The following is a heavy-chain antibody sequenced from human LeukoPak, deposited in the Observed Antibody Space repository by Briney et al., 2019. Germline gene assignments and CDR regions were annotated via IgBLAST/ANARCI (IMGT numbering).Heavy chain of an antibody. D-gene: IGHD2-2*01. Sequence: GGSLRLSCAASGFTFSSYAMHWVRQAPGKGLEWVAVISYDGSNKYYADSVKGRFTVSRDNSKNTLYLQMNSLGAEDTAVYYCARQVVPAENWFDPWGQGTLVTVSS. CDR2: ISYDGSNK. J-gene: IGHJ5*02. CDR3: ARQVVPAENWFDP. V-gene: IGHV3-30*04. CDR1: GFTFSSYA.